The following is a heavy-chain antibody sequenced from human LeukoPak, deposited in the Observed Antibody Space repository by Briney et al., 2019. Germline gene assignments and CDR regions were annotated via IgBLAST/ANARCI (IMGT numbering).Heavy chain of an antibody. CDR1: GFTFSSYE. CDR3: ARYGSGWFGELLSATYYYYYYMDV. J-gene: IGHJ6*03. CDR2: ISSSGSTI. V-gene: IGHV3-48*03. Sequence: GGSLRLSCAASGFTFSSYEMNWVRQAPGKGLEWVSYISSSGSTIYYADSVKGRFTISRDNAKNSLYLQMNSLRAEDTAVYYCARYGSGWFGELLSATYYYYYYMDVWGKGTTVTISS. D-gene: IGHD3-10*01.